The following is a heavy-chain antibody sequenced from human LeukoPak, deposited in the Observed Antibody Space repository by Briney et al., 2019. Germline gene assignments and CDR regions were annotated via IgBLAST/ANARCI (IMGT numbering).Heavy chain of an antibody. CDR3: ARQWVDDVFDY. V-gene: IGHV5-51*01. J-gene: IGHJ4*02. D-gene: IGHD1-26*01. CDR2: IYPGDSDT. CDR1: GYSFTSYW. Sequence: VESLKISCKGSGYSFTSYWIGWVRQMPGKGLEWMGIIYPGDSDTRYSASFQGQVTISADKSISTAYLQWSSLKASDTAMYYCARQWVDDVFDYWGQGTLVTVSS.